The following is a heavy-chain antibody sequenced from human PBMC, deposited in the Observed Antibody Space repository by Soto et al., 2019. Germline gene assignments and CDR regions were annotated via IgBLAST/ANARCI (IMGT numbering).Heavy chain of an antibody. D-gene: IGHD2-2*02. CDR3: ATTGKTCSSTSCYMGSYYYYGMDV. CDR2: IYPGDSDT. CDR1: GYSFTSYW. Sequence: GESLKISCKGSGYSFTSYWIGWVRQMPGKGLEWMGIIYPGDSDTRYSPSFQGQVTTSADKSISTAYLQWSSLKASDTAMYYCATTGKTCSSTSCYMGSYYYYGMDVWGQGTTVTVSS. J-gene: IGHJ6*02. V-gene: IGHV5-51*01.